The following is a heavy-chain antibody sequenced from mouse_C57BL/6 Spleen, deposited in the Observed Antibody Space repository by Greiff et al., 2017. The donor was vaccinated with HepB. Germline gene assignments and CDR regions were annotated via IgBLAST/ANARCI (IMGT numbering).Heavy chain of an antibody. V-gene: IGHV5-16*01. CDR3: AREGSKRGYFDY. Sequence: EVQRVESEGGLVQPGSSMELSCTASGFTFSDYYMAWVRQVPEKGLEWVANINYDGSSTYYLDSLKSRFIISRDNAKNILYLQMSSLKSEDTATYYCAREGSKRGYFDYWGQGTTLTVSS. CDR2: INYDGSST. J-gene: IGHJ2*01. D-gene: IGHD2-5*01. CDR1: GFTFSDYY.